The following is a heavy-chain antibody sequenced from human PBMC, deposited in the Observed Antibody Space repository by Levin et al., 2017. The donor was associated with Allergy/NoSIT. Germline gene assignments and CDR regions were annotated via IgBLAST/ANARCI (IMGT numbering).Heavy chain of an antibody. D-gene: IGHD2-21*02. Sequence: GGSLRLSCKGSGYSSGYSFTTYWIAWVRQMPGKGLEWMGIIYPGDSDTRYSPSFQGQVTISVDKSISTAYLQWSSLKASDTSMSYCAMRGAAGDSFGYYFDYWGQGTLVTVSS. CDR1: GYSFTTYW. CDR3: AMRGAAGDSFGYYFDY. J-gene: IGHJ4*02. CDR2: IYPGDSDT. V-gene: IGHV5-51*01.